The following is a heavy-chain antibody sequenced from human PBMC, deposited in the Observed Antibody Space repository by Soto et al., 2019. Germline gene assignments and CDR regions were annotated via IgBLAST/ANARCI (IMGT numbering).Heavy chain of an antibody. CDR1: GFTFSTHW. Sequence: GSLRLSCAASGFTFSTHWMHWVRQAPGKGLVWVARIKGDGTSITYADSVKGRFTISRDNAKNTLDLQMNSPRAEDTAVYYCASIPPSAVGASSEVDYWGQGTLVTVSS. CDR3: ASIPPSAVGASSEVDY. CDR2: IKGDGTSI. D-gene: IGHD1-26*01. V-gene: IGHV3-74*03. J-gene: IGHJ4*02.